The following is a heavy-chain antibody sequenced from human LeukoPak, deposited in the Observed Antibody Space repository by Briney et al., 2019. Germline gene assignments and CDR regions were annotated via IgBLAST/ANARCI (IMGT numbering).Heavy chain of an antibody. J-gene: IGHJ4*02. CDR1: GFTISSYG. V-gene: IGHV3-30*02. D-gene: IGHD6-13*01. CDR3: AKDWDSSWYEACFDY. CDR2: IRYDGSNK. Sequence: GSLRLSCAASGFTISSYGMHWVRQAPGKGLEWVAFIRYDGSNKYYADSVKGRFTISRDNSKNTLYLQMNSLRAGDTAVYYCAKDWDSSWYEACFDYWGQGTLVTVSS.